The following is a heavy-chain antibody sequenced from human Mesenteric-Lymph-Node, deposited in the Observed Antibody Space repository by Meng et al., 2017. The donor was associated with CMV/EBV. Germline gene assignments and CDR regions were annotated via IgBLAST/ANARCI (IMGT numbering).Heavy chain of an antibody. D-gene: IGHD2-21*02. CDR1: GFTFRNYG. CDR3: ASGRGVVTATNFDY. J-gene: IGHJ4*02. Sequence: ASGFTFRNYGMHWVRQAPGKGLEWVAIIYYDGSDKYYADSVKGRFTISRDNSKNTLYLQMNSLSVEDTATYYCASGRGVVTATNFDYWGQGTLVTVSS. V-gene: IGHV3-33*01. CDR2: IYYDGSDK.